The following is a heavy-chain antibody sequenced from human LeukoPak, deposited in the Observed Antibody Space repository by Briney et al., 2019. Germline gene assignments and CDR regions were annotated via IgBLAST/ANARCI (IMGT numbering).Heavy chain of an antibody. V-gene: IGHV4-61*02. CDR1: GGSISSGNYY. J-gene: IGHJ3*01. CDR3: ARRGDV. CDR2: IYSSGDT. Sequence: SETLSLTCTVSGGSISSGNYYWNWIRQPAGKGLEWIGRIYSSGDTDYNPSLRSRLTISVDTSKNQFSLKLTSVTASDTAVYYCARRGDVWGQGTMVTVSS.